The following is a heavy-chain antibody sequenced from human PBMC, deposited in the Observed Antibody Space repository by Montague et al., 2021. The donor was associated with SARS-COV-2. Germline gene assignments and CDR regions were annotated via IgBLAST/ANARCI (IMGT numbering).Heavy chain of an antibody. CDR1: GGSISSSNYY. V-gene: IGHV4-39*01. J-gene: IGHJ4*02. Sequence: SETLSLTCTVSGGSISSSNYYWGWVRQPPGKGLEWIGSISYRGDPYYNPSLKSRLTISVDTSQNQFSLKLSSVTAADTAVYYCAKPLATGNYDYWGQGTLVTVSS. CDR2: ISYRGDP. CDR3: AKPLATGNYDY. D-gene: IGHD1-1*01.